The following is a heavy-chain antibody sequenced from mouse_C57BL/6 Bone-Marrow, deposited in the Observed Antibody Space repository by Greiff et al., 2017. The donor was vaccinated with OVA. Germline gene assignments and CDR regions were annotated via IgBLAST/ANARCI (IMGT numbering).Heavy chain of an antibody. CDR1: GYTFTSYW. CDR2: IYPSDSET. V-gene: IGHV1-61*01. D-gene: IGHD4-1*01. J-gene: IGHJ4*01. Sequence: QVQLKQPGAELVRPGSSVKLSCKASGYTFTSYWMDWVKQRPGQGLEWIGNIYPSDSETHYNQKFKDKATLTVDKSSSTAYMQLSSLTSEDSAVYYCARFRTGTHYYAMDYWGQGTSVTVSS. CDR3: ARFRTGTHYYAMDY.